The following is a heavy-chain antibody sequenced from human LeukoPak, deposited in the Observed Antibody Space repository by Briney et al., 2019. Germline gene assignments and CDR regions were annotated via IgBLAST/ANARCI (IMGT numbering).Heavy chain of an antibody. Sequence: ASETLSLTCTVSGGSISSYYWSWIRQPPGKGLEWIGYIYYSGSTIYNPSLKSRVTISVDTSKNQFSLKLSSVTAADTAVYYCARDRLGSSYYYYGMDVWGQGTTVTVSS. V-gene: IGHV4-59*01. D-gene: IGHD6-13*01. CDR1: GGSISSYY. CDR2: IYYSGST. CDR3: ARDRLGSSYYYYGMDV. J-gene: IGHJ6*02.